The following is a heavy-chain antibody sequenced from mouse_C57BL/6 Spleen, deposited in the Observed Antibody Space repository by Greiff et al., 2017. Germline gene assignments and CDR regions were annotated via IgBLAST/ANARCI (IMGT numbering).Heavy chain of an antibody. Sequence: VQLQQPGAELVKPGASVKLSCKASGYTFTSYWMHWVKRRPGQGLEWIGMIHPNSGSTNYNEKFKSKATLTVDKSSSTAYMQLSSLTSEDSAVYYCERDDYDYDGALDYWGQGTSVTVSS. J-gene: IGHJ4*01. CDR2: IHPNSGST. CDR1: GYTFTSYW. V-gene: IGHV1-64*01. CDR3: ERDDYDYDGALDY. D-gene: IGHD2-4*01.